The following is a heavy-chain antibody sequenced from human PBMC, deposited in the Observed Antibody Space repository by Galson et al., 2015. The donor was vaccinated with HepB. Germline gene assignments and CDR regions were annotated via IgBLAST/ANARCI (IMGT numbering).Heavy chain of an antibody. Sequence: SVKVSCKASGYTFTGYYMHWVRQAPGQGLEWMGWINPNSGGTNYAQKFQGRVTMTRDTSISTAYMELSRLRSDDTAVYYCARVPGNIVVVPAAMPVYWYFDLWGRGTLVPVPS. V-gene: IGHV1-2*02. D-gene: IGHD2-2*01. J-gene: IGHJ2*01. CDR3: ARVPGNIVVVPAAMPVYWYFDL. CDR2: INPNSGGT. CDR1: GYTFTGYY.